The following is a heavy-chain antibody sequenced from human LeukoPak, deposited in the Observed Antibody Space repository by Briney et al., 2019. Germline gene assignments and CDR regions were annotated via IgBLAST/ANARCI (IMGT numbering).Heavy chain of an antibody. J-gene: IGHJ6*02. D-gene: IGHD1-1*01. CDR1: GFTFSSYA. V-gene: IGHV3-30-3*01. Sequence: PGGSLRLSCAASGFTFSSYAMHWVRQAPGKGLEWVADISFDGNNEHYADSVKGRFTISRDNSKNTLYLQMNRLRTEDTAVYYCAKVLPRTTLVPPWSSGMDVWGQGTTVTVSS. CDR3: AKVLPRTTLVPPWSSGMDV. CDR2: ISFDGNNE.